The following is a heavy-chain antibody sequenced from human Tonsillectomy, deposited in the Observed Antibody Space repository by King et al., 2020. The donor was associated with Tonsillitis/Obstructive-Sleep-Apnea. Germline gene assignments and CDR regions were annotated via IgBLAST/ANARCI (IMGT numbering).Heavy chain of an antibody. Sequence: VQLVESGGGLVQPGRSLRLSCAASGFTFDDYAMYWVRQATGKGLEWVSGISWNSGVIGYADSVKGRFTISRDNAKKSLYLQMNSLRAEDTALYYCAKDSGSSGWNGWFDPWGQGTPVTVSS. V-gene: IGHV3-9*01. CDR3: AKDSGSSGWNGWFDP. J-gene: IGHJ5*02. CDR1: GFTFDDYA. CDR2: ISWNSGVI. D-gene: IGHD6-19*01.